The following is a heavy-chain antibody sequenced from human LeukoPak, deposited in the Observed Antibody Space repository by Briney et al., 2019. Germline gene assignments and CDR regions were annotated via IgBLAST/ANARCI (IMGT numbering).Heavy chain of an antibody. CDR2: ISGTTSGT. CDR3: ARGRPLLYSSGWSSDY. CDR1: GFTFSSYA. Sequence: GGSLRLSCAASGFTFSSYAMSWVRQAPGKGLEWVSGISGTTSGTHYADSVKGRFTISRDNAKNSLYLQANSLRAEDTAVYYCARGRPLLYSSGWSSDYWGQGALVTVSS. D-gene: IGHD6-19*01. V-gene: IGHV3-23*01. J-gene: IGHJ4*02.